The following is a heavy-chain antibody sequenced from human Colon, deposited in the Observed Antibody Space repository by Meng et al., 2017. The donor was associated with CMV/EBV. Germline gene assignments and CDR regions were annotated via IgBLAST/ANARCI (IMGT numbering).Heavy chain of an antibody. V-gene: IGHV3-13*01. CDR1: GFTFSTYD. D-gene: IGHD2-2*01. Sequence: GESLKISCTASGFTFSTYDFHWVRQPTGKGLEWVSSIGTVGDTYSIGSVKGRFIISREDAKNSLFLQMNSLRAEDSAVYYCARDDGSTGFDPWGQGTQVTVSS. CDR3: ARDDGSTGFDP. CDR2: IGTVGDT. J-gene: IGHJ5*02.